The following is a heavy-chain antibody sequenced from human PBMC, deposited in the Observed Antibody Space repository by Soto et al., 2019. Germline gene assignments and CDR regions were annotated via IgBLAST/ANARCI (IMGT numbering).Heavy chain of an antibody. CDR1: GGSISSYY. CDR2: IYYSGST. V-gene: IGHV4-59*01. CDR3: ARAFTVTTPSPFDP. D-gene: IGHD4-4*01. J-gene: IGHJ5*02. Sequence: QVQLQESGPGLVKPSETLSLTCTVSGGSISSYYWSWIRQPPGKGLEWIGYIYYSGSTNYNPSLKSRVTISVDTSKNQCSLKLSSVTAADTAVYYCARAFTVTTPSPFDPWGQGTLVTVSS.